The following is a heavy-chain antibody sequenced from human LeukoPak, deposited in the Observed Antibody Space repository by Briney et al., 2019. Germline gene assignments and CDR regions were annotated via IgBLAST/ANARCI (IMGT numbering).Heavy chain of an antibody. CDR1: GFTFSSYG. V-gene: IGHV3-33*01. J-gene: IGHJ6*02. CDR3: ASLELKDHGGNGYYGMDV. D-gene: IGHD4-23*01. Sequence: GGSLRLSCAASGFTFSSYGMHWVRQAPGKGLEWVAVIWYDGSNKYYADSVKGRFTISRDNSKNTLYLQMNSLRAEDTAVYYCASLELKDHGGNGYYGMDVWGQGTTVTVSS. CDR2: IWYDGSNK.